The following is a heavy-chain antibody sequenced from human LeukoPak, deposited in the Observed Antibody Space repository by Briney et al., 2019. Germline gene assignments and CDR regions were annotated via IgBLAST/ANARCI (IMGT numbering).Heavy chain of an antibody. CDR2: ISGSGSNT. J-gene: IGHJ6*03. Sequence: GGSLRLSCAASGFTFSNCAMSWVRQAPGKGLEWVAGISGSGSNTYYADSVKGRFTISRDNSKYTLYLQMNSLRAEDTAVYYCARSSISVVVPHANMDAWGEGTPVTVS. CDR1: GFTFSNCA. D-gene: IGHD2-2*01. V-gene: IGHV3-23*01. CDR3: ARSSISVVVPHANMDA.